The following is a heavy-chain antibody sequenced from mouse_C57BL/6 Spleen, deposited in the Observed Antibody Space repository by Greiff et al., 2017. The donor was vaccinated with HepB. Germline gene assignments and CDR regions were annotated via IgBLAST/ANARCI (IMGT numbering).Heavy chain of an antibody. CDR2: ISDGGSYT. D-gene: IGHD1-1*01. Sequence: EVQLVESGGGLVKPGGSLKLSCAASGFTFSSYAMSWVRQTPEKRLEWVATISDGGSYTYYPDNVKGRFTISRDNAKNNLYLQMSHLKSEDTAMYYCARGQGGYYGSSPFAYWGQGTLVTVSA. V-gene: IGHV5-4*01. CDR3: ARGQGGYYGSSPFAY. J-gene: IGHJ3*01. CDR1: GFTFSSYA.